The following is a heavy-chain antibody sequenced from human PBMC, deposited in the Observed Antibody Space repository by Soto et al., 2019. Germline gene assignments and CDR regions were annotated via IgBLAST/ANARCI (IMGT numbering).Heavy chain of an antibody. CDR1: GLSLTQYA. V-gene: IGHV3-23*01. D-gene: IGHD2-15*01. CDR3: SDWRAGGPVNLDH. CDR2: IGVLNGA. J-gene: IGHJ4*02. Sequence: GGSLRLSCVASGLSLTQYAIAWVRQAPGKGLECISTIGVLNGAWYSDSVRGRLAISRDVSRNTVYLQMGSLRVEDTAIYFCSDWRAGGPVNLDHWGPGTVVTVSS.